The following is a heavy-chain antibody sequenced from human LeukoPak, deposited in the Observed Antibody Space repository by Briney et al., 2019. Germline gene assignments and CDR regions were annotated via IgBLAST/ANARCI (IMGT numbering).Heavy chain of an antibody. CDR1: GFTFSSYA. J-gene: IGHJ3*02. Sequence: GGSLRLSCAASGFTFSSYAMSWVRQAPGKGLEWVSAISGSGGGTYYADSVKGRFTISRDNSKNTLYLQMNSLRAGDTAVYYCARWGGPAAMKDAFDIWGQGTMVTVSS. CDR3: ARWGGPAAMKDAFDI. CDR2: ISGSGGGT. V-gene: IGHV3-23*01. D-gene: IGHD2-2*01.